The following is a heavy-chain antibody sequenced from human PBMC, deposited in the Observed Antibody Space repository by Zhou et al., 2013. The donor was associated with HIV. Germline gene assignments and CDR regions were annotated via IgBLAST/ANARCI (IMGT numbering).Heavy chain of an antibody. CDR2: IIPIFGTA. D-gene: IGHD3-3*01. J-gene: IGHJ3*02. CDR3: ARIPSITIFGVVNDAFDI. CDR1: GGTFSSYA. Sequence: QVQLVQSGAEVKKPGSSVKVSCKASGGTFSSYAISWVRQAPGQGLEWMGGIIPIFGTANYAQKFQGRVTITTDESTSTAYMELSSLRSEDTAVYYCARIPSITIFGVVNDAFDIWGQGTMVTVSS. V-gene: IGHV1-69*05.